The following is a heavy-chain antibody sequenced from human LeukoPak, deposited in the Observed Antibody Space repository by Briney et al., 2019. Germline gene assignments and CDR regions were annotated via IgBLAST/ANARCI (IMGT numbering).Heavy chain of an antibody. CDR2: IIPILGIA. CDR3: ARQSIAVAGTGDDYFDY. J-gene: IGHJ4*02. CDR1: GGTFSSYA. V-gene: IGHV1-69*04. D-gene: IGHD6-19*01. Sequence: SVKVSCKAYGGTFSSYAISWVRQAPGQGLEWMGRIIPILGIANYAQKFQGRVTITADKSTSTAYMELSSLRSEDTAVYYCARQSIAVAGTGDDYFDYWGQGTLVTVSS.